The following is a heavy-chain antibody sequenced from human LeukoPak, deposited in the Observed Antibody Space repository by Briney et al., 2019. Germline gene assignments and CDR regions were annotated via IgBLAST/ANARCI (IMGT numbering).Heavy chain of an antibody. CDR3: ARVGGGSWPYYYYYMDV. V-gene: IGHV4-59*01. CDR2: IYYSGST. J-gene: IGHJ6*03. D-gene: IGHD1-26*01. CDR1: GGSISSYY. Sequence: PSETLSLTCTVSGGSISSYYWSWIRQPPGKGLEWIGYIYYSGSTNYNPSLKSRVTISVDTSKNQFSLKLSSVTAADTAVYYCARVGGGSWPYYYYYMDVWGKGTTVTVSS.